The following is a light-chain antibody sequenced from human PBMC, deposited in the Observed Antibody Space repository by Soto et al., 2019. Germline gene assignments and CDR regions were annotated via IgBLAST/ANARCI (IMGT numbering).Light chain of an antibody. CDR1: QSISGW. CDR2: DAS. Sequence: DILMTQSPSTLSASIGDRVTITCRASQSISGWLAWYQQKPGKAPTLLIFDASSLEGGVSSRFSGYGSGTDFALTINSLQADDFATYYCQQYNSYPYTFGPGTKLEIK. CDR3: QQYNSYPYT. J-gene: IGKJ2*01. V-gene: IGKV1-5*01.